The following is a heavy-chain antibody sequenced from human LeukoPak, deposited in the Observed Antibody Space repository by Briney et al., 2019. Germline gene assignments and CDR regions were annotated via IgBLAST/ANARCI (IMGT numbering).Heavy chain of an antibody. J-gene: IGHJ6*02. CDR1: GGSIKTFY. CDR2: IFSRGTT. CDR3: ARGRYDNLTGHLARLDV. Sequence: SETLCLTCTVSGGSIKTFYWSWIRQPAGKGLEWVGRIFSRGTTNYNPSLKSRVTVSLDTSKNQFSLKLSSVTAADTAVYYCARGRYDNLTGHLARLDVWGQGTTVIVSS. D-gene: IGHD3-9*01. V-gene: IGHV4-4*07.